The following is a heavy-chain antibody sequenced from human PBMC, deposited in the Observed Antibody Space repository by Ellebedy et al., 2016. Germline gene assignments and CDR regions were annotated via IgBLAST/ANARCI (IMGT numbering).Heavy chain of an antibody. J-gene: IGHJ3*02. CDR2: IGADNGNT. CDR1: GYRFSSYG. D-gene: IGHD4-17*01. V-gene: IGHV1-18*01. CDR3: ARVKDYGDYGAAFDI. Sequence: ASVKVSCKASGYRFSSYGISWVRQAPGQGLEWMGWIGADNGNTNYAQKLQGRVTITTDTPTSTAYMELRSLRSDDTGVYYCARVKDYGDYGAAFDIWGQGTVVTVSS.